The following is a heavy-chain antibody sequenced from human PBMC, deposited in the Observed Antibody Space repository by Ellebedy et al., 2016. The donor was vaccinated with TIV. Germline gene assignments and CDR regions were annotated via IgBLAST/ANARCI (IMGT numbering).Heavy chain of an antibody. D-gene: IGHD3-10*01. CDR1: GASVSSANW. Sequence: MPSETLSLTCTVSGASVSSANWWNWIRPSPGTGLEWIGEMYHFGTTNYNPSLRGRVTISVDKSNNQFSLKLSSVTAADTAVYYCARADVRGAKFYFDLWGQGTLVTVSS. CDR3: ARADVRGAKFYFDL. V-gene: IGHV4-4*02. J-gene: IGHJ4*02. CDR2: MYHFGTT.